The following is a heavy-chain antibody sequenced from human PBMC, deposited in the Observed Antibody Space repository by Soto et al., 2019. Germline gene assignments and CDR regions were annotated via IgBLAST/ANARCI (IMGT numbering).Heavy chain of an antibody. Sequence: SETLSLTCTVSGGSISSGGYYWSWIRQHPGKGLEWIGYIYYSGSTYYNPSLKSRVTISVDTSKNQFSLKLSSVTAADTAVYYCALRGDYPKYFQHWGQGTLVTVSS. CDR2: IYYSGST. J-gene: IGHJ1*01. D-gene: IGHD4-17*01. V-gene: IGHV4-31*03. CDR1: GGSISSGGYY. CDR3: ALRGDYPKYFQH.